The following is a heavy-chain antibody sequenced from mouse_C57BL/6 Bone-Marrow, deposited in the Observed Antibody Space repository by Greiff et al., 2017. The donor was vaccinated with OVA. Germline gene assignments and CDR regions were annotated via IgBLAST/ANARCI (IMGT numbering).Heavy chain of an antibody. CDR2: LSSKSNNYAT. Sequence: EVKLMESGGGLVQPTGSLKLSCAASGFSFNTYAMNWVSQAPGKGLEWVARLSSKSNNYATYYAVSVKDRFTIPRDDSEGMLYLQMINLKTEDTAVVYCVRHVRLGAWFAYWGQGTLVTVSA. CDR3: VRHVRLGAWFAY. CDR1: GFSFNTYA. J-gene: IGHJ3*01. D-gene: IGHD2-4*01. V-gene: IGHV10-1*01.